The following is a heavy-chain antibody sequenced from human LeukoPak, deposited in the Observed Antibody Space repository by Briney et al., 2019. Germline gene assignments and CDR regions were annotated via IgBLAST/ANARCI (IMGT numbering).Heavy chain of an antibody. V-gene: IGHV3-48*01. J-gene: IGHJ3*02. CDR1: GLILIIYS. CDR2: LSSDSRKI. CDR3: ARGPRRHRGAFDI. Sequence: GGSLSLSCALSGLILIIYSVIWVRHAPGEGREWVSYLSSDSRKIYYADSVNGRFTISRDNAKHSPYLQLNSRRAKGTAFYYCARGPRRHRGAFDIWGQGTMVSVSS.